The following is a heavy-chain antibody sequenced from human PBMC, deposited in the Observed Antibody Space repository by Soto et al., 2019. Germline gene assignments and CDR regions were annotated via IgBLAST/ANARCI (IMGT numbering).Heavy chain of an antibody. Sequence: QVQLVESGGGVVQPGRSLRLSCAASGFTFSSYGMHWVRQAPGKGLEWVAVISYDGSNKYYADSVKGRFTISRDNSKNTLYLQMNSPRAEDTAVYYCAKGGIAARDDWGQGTLVTVSS. CDR1: GFTFSSYG. D-gene: IGHD6-6*01. V-gene: IGHV3-30*18. J-gene: IGHJ4*02. CDR2: ISYDGSNK. CDR3: AKGGIAARDD.